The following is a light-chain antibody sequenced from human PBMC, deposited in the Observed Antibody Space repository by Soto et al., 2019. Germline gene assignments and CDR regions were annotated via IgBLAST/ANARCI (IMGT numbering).Light chain of an antibody. Sequence: QSALTQPRSVSGSPGQSVTISCTGTSSDVGAYDYVSWYQQHPGKAPKLMIYDVTKRPSGVPDRFSGSKSGDTASLTISGLQAEDEADYYCSAYAGKYTYVFGTGTKVTVL. J-gene: IGLJ1*01. V-gene: IGLV2-11*01. CDR3: SAYAGKYTYV. CDR2: DVT. CDR1: SSDVGAYDY.